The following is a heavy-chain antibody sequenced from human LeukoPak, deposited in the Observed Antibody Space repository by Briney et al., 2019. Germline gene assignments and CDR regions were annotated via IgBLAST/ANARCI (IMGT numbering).Heavy chain of an antibody. CDR2: ISSSSSTI. Sequence: GGSLRLSCTASGFTFGDYAMSWVRQAPGKGLEWVSYISSSSSTIYYADSVKGRFTISRDNSKNTLYLQMNSLRAEDTAVYYCARRAGGYSHPYDYWGQGILVTVSS. CDR1: GFTFGDYA. CDR3: ARRAGGYSHPYDY. D-gene: IGHD4-23*01. V-gene: IGHV3-48*01. J-gene: IGHJ4*02.